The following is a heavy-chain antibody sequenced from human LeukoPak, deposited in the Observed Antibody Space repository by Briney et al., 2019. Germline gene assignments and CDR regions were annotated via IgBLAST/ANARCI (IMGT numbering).Heavy chain of an antibody. CDR1: GFSVSSNY. CDR2: IHTDGST. CDR3: ASVFDS. V-gene: IGHV3-53*01. Sequence: GGSLRLSCAASGFSVSSNYMSWVRQAPGKGLDWVSIIHTDGSTYYADSVRGRFTISRDNAKNTVSLQMNSLSAEDTAVYYCASVFDSWGQGFLVTVSS. J-gene: IGHJ4*02.